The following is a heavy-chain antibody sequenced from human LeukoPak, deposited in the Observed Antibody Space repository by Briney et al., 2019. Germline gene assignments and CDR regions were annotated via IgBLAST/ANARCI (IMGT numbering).Heavy chain of an antibody. Sequence: GRSLRLSCAASGFTFSSYAMHWVRQAPGKGLEWVAVISYDGSNKYYADSVKGRFTISRDNSKNTLYLQMNSLRSDDTAVYYCARGAAVTGWSGYYGYWGQGTLVTVSS. CDR2: ISYDGSNK. V-gene: IGHV3-30*04. D-gene: IGHD3-3*01. CDR1: GFTFSSYA. CDR3: ARGAAVTGWSGYYGY. J-gene: IGHJ4*02.